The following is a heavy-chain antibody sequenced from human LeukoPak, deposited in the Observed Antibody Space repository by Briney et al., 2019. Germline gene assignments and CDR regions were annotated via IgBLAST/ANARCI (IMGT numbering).Heavy chain of an antibody. CDR2: ISYDGSNK. D-gene: IGHD4-23*01. CDR3: ARERYGGFDY. V-gene: IGHV3-30-3*01. Sequence: PGGTLRLSCAASGFTFSSYAMHWVRQAPGKGLEWVAVISYDGSNKYYADSVKGRFTISRDNSKNTLYLQINRLRAEDTAVYYCARERYGGFDYWGQGTLVTVSS. J-gene: IGHJ4*02. CDR1: GFTFSSYA.